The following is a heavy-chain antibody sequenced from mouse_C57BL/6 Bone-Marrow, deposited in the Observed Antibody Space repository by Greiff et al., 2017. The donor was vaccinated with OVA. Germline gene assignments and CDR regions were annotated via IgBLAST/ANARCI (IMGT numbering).Heavy chain of an antibody. V-gene: IGHV1-63*01. CDR3: ARGSNPFAY. Sequence: VQVVESGAELVRPGTSVKMSCKASGYTFTNYWIGWAKQRPGHGLEWIGDIYPGGGYTNYNEKFKGKATLTADKSSSTAYMQLSSLTSEDAAVYYCARGSNPFAYWGQGTLVTVSA. CDR1: GYTFTNYW. D-gene: IGHD2-5*01. CDR2: IYPGGGYT. J-gene: IGHJ3*01.